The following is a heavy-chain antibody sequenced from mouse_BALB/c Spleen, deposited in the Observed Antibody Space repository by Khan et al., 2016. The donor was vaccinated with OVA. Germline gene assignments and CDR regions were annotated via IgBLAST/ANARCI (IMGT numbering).Heavy chain of an antibody. V-gene: IGHV5-9-3*01. CDR1: GFTFSSYA. D-gene: IGHD2-4*01. CDR2: ISSAGDKP. CDR3: ARHNYVPFAY. J-gene: IGHJ3*01. Sequence: EVELVESGGDLVKPGGPLKLSCAASGFTFSSYAMSWVRQTPEKRMEWVATISSAGDKPYYPDSAKGRFTISRDNAKNTLYRQMSSLRSEDTAMYYFARHNYVPFAYWGQGTLVTVSA.